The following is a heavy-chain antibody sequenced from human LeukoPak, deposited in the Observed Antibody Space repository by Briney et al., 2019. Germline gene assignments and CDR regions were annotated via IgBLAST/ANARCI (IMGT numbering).Heavy chain of an antibody. D-gene: IGHD5-24*01. CDR1: GGSICSASSY. CDR3: ASPGGNRWLQFYHFDY. V-gene: IGHV4-39*01. Sequence: PSETLSLTCTVSGGSICSASSYWAWIREPPGKGLDWIVIMYYTGGSYYNPSLKSRVTISGDTSKNQFSLKLSSVTAADTAVYYCASPGGNRWLQFYHFDYWGQGTLVTVSS. J-gene: IGHJ4*02. CDR2: MYYTGGS.